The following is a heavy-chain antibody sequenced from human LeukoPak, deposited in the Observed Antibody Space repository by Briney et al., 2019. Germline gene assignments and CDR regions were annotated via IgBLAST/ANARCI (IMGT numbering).Heavy chain of an antibody. Sequence: GGSLRLSCAASGFTFSSYGMHWVRQAPGKGLEWVAVISYDGSNKYYADSVKGRFTISRDNSKNTLYLQMNSLRAEDTAVYYCARNSYSSGSYFDYWGQGTLVTVSS. D-gene: IGHD6-19*01. J-gene: IGHJ4*02. CDR2: ISYDGSNK. V-gene: IGHV3-30*03. CDR1: GFTFSSYG. CDR3: ARNSYSSGSYFDY.